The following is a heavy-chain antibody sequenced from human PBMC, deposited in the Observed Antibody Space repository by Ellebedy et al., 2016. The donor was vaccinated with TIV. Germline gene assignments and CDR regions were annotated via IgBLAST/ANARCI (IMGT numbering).Heavy chain of an antibody. J-gene: IGHJ3*02. CDR3: AKASSPGSAYDI. CDR2: INLSGGRT. CDR1: GFTFSSYT. D-gene: IGHD3-10*01. V-gene: IGHV3-23*01. Sequence: GESLKISCAASGFTFSSYTMGWVRQAPGKGLDWVSDINLSGGRTYYADSVTGRFTISRYNSKNPLYLQMRSLRAEDTAVYYCAKASSPGSAYDIWGQGTMITVSS.